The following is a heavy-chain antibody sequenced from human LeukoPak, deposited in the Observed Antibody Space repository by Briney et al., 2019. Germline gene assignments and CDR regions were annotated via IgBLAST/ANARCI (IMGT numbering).Heavy chain of an antibody. V-gene: IGHV4-61*02. D-gene: IGHD3-22*01. CDR2: IYTSGNT. CDR3: ASLYYYDSAPFDP. J-gene: IGHJ5*02. Sequence: SQTLSLTCTVSGGSISSGSYYWSWIRQPAGKGLEWIGRIYTSGNTNYNPSLKSRVTISVDTSKNQFSLKLSSVTDADTAVYYCASLYYYDSAPFDPWGQGTLVTVSS. CDR1: GGSISSGSYY.